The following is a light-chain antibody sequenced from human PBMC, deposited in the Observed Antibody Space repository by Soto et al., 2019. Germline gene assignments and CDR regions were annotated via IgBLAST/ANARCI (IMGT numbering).Light chain of an antibody. CDR2: GAS. V-gene: IGKV3-15*01. J-gene: IGKJ1*01. CDR1: QSISSS. CDR3: LQYNKWPWT. Sequence: EIVMTQSPVTLSVSPGDGVTLSCRASQSISSSLGWYQQKPGQAPRLLIYGASTRATGIPARFSGSGSGTEFTLTISSLQSEDFAVYCCLQYNKWPWTFGQGTKVEIK.